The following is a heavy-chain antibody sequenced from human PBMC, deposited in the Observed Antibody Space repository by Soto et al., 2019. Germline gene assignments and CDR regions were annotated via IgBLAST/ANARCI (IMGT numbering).Heavy chain of an antibody. CDR2: IYYSGST. V-gene: IGHV4-31*03. CDR1: GGSISSGGYY. CDR3: ARGPTEILRSAFDI. Sequence: SETLSLTCTVSGGSISSGGYYWSWIRQHPGKGLEWIGYIYYSGSTYYNPSLKSRVTISVDTSKNQFSLKLSSVTAADTAVYYCARGPTEILRSAFDIWGQGTMVTVSS. J-gene: IGHJ3*02. D-gene: IGHD2-15*01.